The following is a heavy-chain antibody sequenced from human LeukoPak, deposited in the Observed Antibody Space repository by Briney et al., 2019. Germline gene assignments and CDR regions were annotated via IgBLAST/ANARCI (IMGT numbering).Heavy chain of an antibody. CDR3: ARVTSDDAFDI. CDR1: GGSFSGYY. Sequence: SETLSLTCAVYGGSFSGYYWSWIRQPPGKGLEWIGEINHSGSTNYNPSPKSRVTISVDTSKNQFSLKLSSVTAADTAVYYCARVTSDDAFDIWGQGTMVTVSS. V-gene: IGHV4-34*01. CDR2: INHSGST. D-gene: IGHD2-2*01. J-gene: IGHJ3*02.